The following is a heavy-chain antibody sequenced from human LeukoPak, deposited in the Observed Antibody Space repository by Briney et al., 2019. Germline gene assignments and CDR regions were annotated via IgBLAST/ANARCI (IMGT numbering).Heavy chain of an antibody. CDR2: IYTSGST. J-gene: IGHJ4*02. Sequence: SETLSLTCTVSGGSISSYYWSWIRQPAGKGLEWIGRIYTSGSTNYNPSLKSRVTISVDKSKNQFSLKLSSVTAADTAVYYCARDQYSSSWSHFDYWGQGTLFTVSS. CDR3: ARDQYSSSWSHFDY. V-gene: IGHV4-4*07. D-gene: IGHD6-13*01. CDR1: GGSISSYY.